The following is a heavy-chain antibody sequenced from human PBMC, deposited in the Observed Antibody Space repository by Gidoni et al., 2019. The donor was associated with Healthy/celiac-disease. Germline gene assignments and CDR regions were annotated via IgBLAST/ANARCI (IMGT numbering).Heavy chain of an antibody. V-gene: IGHV4-31*03. Sequence: QVQLQESGPGLVKPSQTLSLTCTVSGGSISSGGYYWSWIRQHPEKGLEWIGYIYYSGSTYYNPSLKSRVTISVDTSKNQFSLKLSSVTAADTAVYYCARDPNYYDTHAFDIWGQGTMVTVSS. J-gene: IGHJ3*02. CDR2: IYYSGST. CDR3: ARDPNYYDTHAFDI. CDR1: GGSISSGGYY. D-gene: IGHD3-22*01.